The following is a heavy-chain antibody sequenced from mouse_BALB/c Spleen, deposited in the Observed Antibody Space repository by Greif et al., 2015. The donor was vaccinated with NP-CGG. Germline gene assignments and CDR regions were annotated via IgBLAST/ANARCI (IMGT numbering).Heavy chain of an antibody. D-gene: IGHD1-1*01. J-gene: IGHJ3*01. Sequence: EVQVVESGAELVKPGASVKLSCTASGFNIKDTFMHWVRQRPEQGLEWIGRIDPANGNTKYDPRFQGKATITADTSSNTAYLQFSSMTSEDTAVYYCAAYYYGLARFAYWGQGTLVTVSA. V-gene: IGHV14-3*02. CDR3: AAYYYGLARFAY. CDR2: IDPANGNT. CDR1: GFNIKDTF.